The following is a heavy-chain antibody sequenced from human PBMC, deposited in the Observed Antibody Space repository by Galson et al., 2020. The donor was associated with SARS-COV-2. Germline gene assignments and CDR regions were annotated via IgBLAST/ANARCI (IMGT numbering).Heavy chain of an antibody. CDR1: GYTFTGYY. Sequence: ASVKVSCKASGYTFTGYYMHWVRQAPGQGLEWMGWINPNSGGTNYAQKFQGRVTMTRDTSISTAYMELSRLRSDDTAAYYCARGAYYYDSSGPQLDYWGQGTLVTVSS. J-gene: IGHJ4*02. D-gene: IGHD3-22*01. CDR3: ARGAYYYDSSGPQLDY. V-gene: IGHV1-2*02. CDR2: INPNSGGT.